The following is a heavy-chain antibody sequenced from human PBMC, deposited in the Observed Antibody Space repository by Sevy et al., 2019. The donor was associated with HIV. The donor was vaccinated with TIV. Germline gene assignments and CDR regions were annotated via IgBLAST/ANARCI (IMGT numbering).Heavy chain of an antibody. V-gene: IGHV3-33*08. CDR2: IWSDGAYQ. J-gene: IGHJ4*02. CDR3: ARGGYYYDNAAYYALDS. D-gene: IGHD3-22*01. Sequence: GGSLRLSCVTSGFTFRTSGMHWVRQAPGKGMEWVAIIWSDGAYQYHGDSVKGRFTISRDNSKNTLYLQMNNVRVEDMAVYYCARGGYYYDNAAYYALDSWGQGTLVTVSS. CDR1: GFTFRTSG.